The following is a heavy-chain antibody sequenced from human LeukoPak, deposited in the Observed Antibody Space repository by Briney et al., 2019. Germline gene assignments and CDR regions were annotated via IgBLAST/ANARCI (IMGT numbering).Heavy chain of an antibody. CDR2: INANHGGT. CDR1: GYTFTGYY. D-gene: IGHD3-22*01. Sequence: ASVKVSCKASGYTFTGYYLHWVRQAPGQGLEWMGWINANHGGTNYAQQFQGRVTMTRDTSISTAYMELSRLRSDDAAMYYCARHRDFDSTGYYYPLFDYWGQGTLVTVSS. V-gene: IGHV1-2*02. J-gene: IGHJ4*02. CDR3: ARHRDFDSTGYYYPLFDY.